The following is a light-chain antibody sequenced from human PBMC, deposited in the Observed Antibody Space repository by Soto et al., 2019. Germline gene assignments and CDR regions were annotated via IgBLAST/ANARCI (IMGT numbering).Light chain of an antibody. CDR1: TGTVTSSHF. V-gene: IGLV7-46*01. CDR2: DTG. CDR3: SLSYSGTRV. J-gene: IGLJ2*01. Sequence: QAVVTQEPSLTVSPGGTVTLTCGSSTGTVTSSHFPYWFQQKPGQAPRTLIYDTGNKHSWTPARFSGSLLGDKAALTLSGAEHEDDSDCYCSLSYSGTRVFGGGTQLTVL.